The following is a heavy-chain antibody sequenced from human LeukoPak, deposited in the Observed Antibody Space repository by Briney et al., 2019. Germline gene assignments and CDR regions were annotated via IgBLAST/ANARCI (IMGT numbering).Heavy chain of an antibody. CDR3: ASLRSYTTVGDS. CDR2: INHSGST. J-gene: IGHJ4*02. CDR1: GGSFSGYY. V-gene: IGHV4-34*01. D-gene: IGHD3-16*02. Sequence: PSETLSLTCAVYGGSFSGYYWSWIRQPPGKGLEWIGEINHSGSTNYNPSLKSRVTISVDTSKNRFSLKLSSVTAADTAVYYCASLRSYTTVGDSWGEGTLVAVSS.